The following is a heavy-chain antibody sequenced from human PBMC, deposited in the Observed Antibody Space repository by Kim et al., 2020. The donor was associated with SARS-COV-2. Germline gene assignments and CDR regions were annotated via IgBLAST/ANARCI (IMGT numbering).Heavy chain of an antibody. D-gene: IGHD2-2*01. J-gene: IGHJ3*02. CDR3: AKGGGDIVVVPAARWNAFDI. V-gene: IGHV3-23*01. Sequence: RFPISRDNSKNTLYLQMNSLGAEDTAVYYCAKGGGDIVVVPAARWNAFDIWGQGTMVTVSS.